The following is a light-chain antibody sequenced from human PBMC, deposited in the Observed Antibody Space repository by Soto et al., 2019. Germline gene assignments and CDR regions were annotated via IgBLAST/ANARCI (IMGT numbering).Light chain of an antibody. CDR3: QRYNNWPLT. CDR1: QALNTR. CDR2: LTS. J-gene: IGKJ4*01. Sequence: EIVLTQSPATLSAFPGDRVTLSCRASQALNTRLAWYQHKPGQAPRLLIYLTSNRAAGVPARFSAWGSETDFTLTISDVEPEDFAVYYCQRYNNWPLTFGGGTKVESK. V-gene: IGKV3D-11*01.